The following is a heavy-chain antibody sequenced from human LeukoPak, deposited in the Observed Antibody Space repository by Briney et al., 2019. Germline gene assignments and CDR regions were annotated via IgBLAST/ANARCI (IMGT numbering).Heavy chain of an antibody. Sequence: GGSLRLSCAASGFTVSSNYMSWVRQAPGKGLEWVSVIYSGGSTYYADSVKGRFTISRDNSKNTLYLQMNSLRAEDTAVYYCARRGGSGSTYHFDYWGQGTLVTVSS. V-gene: IGHV3-53*01. CDR2: IYSGGST. CDR1: GFTVSSNY. J-gene: IGHJ4*02. D-gene: IGHD3-10*01. CDR3: ARRGGSGSTYHFDY.